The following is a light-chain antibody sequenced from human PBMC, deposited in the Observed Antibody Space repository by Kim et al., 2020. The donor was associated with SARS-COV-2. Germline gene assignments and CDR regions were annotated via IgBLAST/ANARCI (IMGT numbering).Light chain of an antibody. CDR2: GKN. J-gene: IGLJ2*01. CDR1: SLRSYY. Sequence: SSELTQDPAVSVALGQTVRITCQGDSLRSYYASWYQQKPGQAPVLVIYGKNNRPSGIPDRFSGSSSGNTASLTITGAQAEDEADYYRNSRDSSGNHLWVFGGGTQLTVL. CDR3: NSRDSSGNHLWV. V-gene: IGLV3-19*01.